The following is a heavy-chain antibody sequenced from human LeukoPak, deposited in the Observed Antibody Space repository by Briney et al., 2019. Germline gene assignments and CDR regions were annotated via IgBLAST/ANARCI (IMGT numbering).Heavy chain of an antibody. D-gene: IGHD5-12*01. CDR1: GYTFTSYY. CDR2: ISPSGGST. Sequence: GASVKVSCKASGYTFTSYYMHWVRQAPGQGLEWMGIISPSGGSTSYAQKFQGRVTMTRDMSTSTVYMELSSLRSEDTAVYYCARGGALGYSGYDSYRRFDPWGQGTLVTVSS. CDR3: ARGGALGYSGYDSYRRFDP. J-gene: IGHJ5*02. V-gene: IGHV1-46*01.